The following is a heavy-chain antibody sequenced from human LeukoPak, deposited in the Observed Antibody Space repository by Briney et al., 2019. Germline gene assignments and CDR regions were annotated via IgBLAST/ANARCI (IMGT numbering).Heavy chain of an antibody. Sequence: GGSLRLSCAASGFTFSSYEMNWVRQAPGKGLESVSYISSSGSTIYYADSVKGRFTISRDNAKNSLYLQMNSLRAEDTAVYYCARLSRYDYSILFDYWGQGTLVTVSS. CDR3: ARLSRYDYSILFDY. D-gene: IGHD4-11*01. J-gene: IGHJ4*02. CDR2: ISSSGSTI. CDR1: GFTFSSYE. V-gene: IGHV3-48*03.